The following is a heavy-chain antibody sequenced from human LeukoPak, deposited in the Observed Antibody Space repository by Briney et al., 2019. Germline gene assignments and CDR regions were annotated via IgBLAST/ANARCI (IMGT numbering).Heavy chain of an antibody. CDR1: GGSISSSSYY. V-gene: IGHV4-39*07. Sequence: PSETLSLTCTVSGGSISSSSYYWGWIRQPPGKGLEWIGSIYYSGSTYYNPSLKSRVTISVDTSKNQFSLKLSSVTAADTAVYYCAREVAKYDSSGYYYRGYFDYWGQGTLVTVSS. J-gene: IGHJ4*02. CDR2: IYYSGST. CDR3: AREVAKYDSSGYYYRGYFDY. D-gene: IGHD3-22*01.